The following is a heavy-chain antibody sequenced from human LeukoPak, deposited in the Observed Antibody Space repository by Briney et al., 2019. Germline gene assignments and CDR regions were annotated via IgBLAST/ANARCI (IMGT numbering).Heavy chain of an antibody. CDR1: AGTFTSYA. V-gene: IGHV1-69*05. CDR2: IIPIFGTA. D-gene: IGHD6-13*01. Sequence: SVKITCKASAGTFTSYAISWVRQAPGQGLECMGGIIPIFGTANYAQKFQGRVTITTDESTSTAYMDLSSLRSEDTAVYSCASPTRYSSSWFLLYWGQGTLVTVSS. J-gene: IGHJ4*02. CDR3: ASPTRYSSSWFLLY.